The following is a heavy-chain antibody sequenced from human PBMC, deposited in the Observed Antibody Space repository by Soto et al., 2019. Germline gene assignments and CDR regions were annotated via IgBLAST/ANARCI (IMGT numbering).Heavy chain of an antibody. J-gene: IGHJ4*02. CDR1: GYTFTSYA. Sequence: QVQLVQSGAEEKKPGASVKVSCKASGYTFTSYAMHWVRQAPGQRLEWVGWINAGNGDTKYSQKCQGRVTNTRDTSASTAYMKLSSLRSEDTAVYHCARHGSGWDYWGQGTLVTVSS. D-gene: IGHD6-19*01. CDR2: INAGNGDT. CDR3: ARHGSGWDY. V-gene: IGHV1-3*05.